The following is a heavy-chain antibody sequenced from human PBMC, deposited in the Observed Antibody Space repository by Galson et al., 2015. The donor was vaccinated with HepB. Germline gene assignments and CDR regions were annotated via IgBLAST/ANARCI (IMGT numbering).Heavy chain of an antibody. J-gene: IGHJ4*02. CDR2: IYPGDSDT. CDR1: GYTFTTYW. D-gene: IGHD6-13*01. V-gene: IGHV5-51*01. CDR3: ARASAAAGTDLSLPFDY. Sequence: QSGAEVKKPGESLKISCKGSGYTFTTYWIGWVRQMPGKGLEWMGIIYPGDSDTRYSPSFQGQVTISADKSINAAYLQWISLRASDTAMYYCARASAAAGTDLSLPFDYWGQGTLVTVSS.